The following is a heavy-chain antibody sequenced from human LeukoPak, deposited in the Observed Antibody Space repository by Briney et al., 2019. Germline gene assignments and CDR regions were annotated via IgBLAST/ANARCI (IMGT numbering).Heavy chain of an antibody. D-gene: IGHD1-20*01. CDR1: GYTFTSYY. J-gene: IGHJ3*02. V-gene: IGHV1-46*01. CDR3: AREEITGTTSAFDI. Sequence: ASVKVSCKASGYTFTSYYMHWVRQAPGQGLEWMGIINPSGGSTSYAQKFQGRVTMTRDMSTSTVCMELSSLRSEDTAVSYCAREEITGTTSAFDIWGQGTMVTVSS. CDR2: INPSGGST.